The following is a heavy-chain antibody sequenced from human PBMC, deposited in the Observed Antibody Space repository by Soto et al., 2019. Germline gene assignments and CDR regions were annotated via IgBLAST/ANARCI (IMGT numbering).Heavy chain of an antibody. D-gene: IGHD6-6*01. Sequence: TSETLSLTCTVSGGSINSNTYYWGWIRQPPGKGLEWIGNIHYSGTTYYNPSLKNRVTISVDTSQNQFSLKLSSVTAADTVVYYCGRRQAHSSSAYFDYWGQGTLVTVSS. V-gene: IGHV4-39*01. J-gene: IGHJ4*02. CDR2: IHYSGTT. CDR3: GRRQAHSSSAYFDY. CDR1: GGSINSNTYY.